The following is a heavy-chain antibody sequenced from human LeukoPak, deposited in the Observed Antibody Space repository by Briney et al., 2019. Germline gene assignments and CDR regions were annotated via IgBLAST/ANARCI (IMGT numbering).Heavy chain of an antibody. CDR1: GYTFTGYY. CDR2: INPNSGGT. D-gene: IGHD3-22*01. J-gene: IGHJ4*02. CDR3: ARDAPAQYYYDLDY. Sequence: ASVKVSCKASGYTFTGYYMHWVRQAPGQGLEWMGWINPNSGGTNYAQKFQGRVTMTRDTSISTAYMELSRLRSDDTAVYYCARDAPAQYYYDLDYWGQGTLVTVSS. V-gene: IGHV1-2*02.